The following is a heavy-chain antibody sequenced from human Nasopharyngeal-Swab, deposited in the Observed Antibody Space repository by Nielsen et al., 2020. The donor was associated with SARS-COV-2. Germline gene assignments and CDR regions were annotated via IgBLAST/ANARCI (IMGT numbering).Heavy chain of an antibody. J-gene: IGHJ4*02. Sequence: GESLKISCAASGFTLSSYAMSWVRQAPGKGLEWVSAISGSGGSTYYADSVKGRFTISRDNSKNTLYLQMNSLRAEDTAVYYCAKGVSAFDYWGQGTLVTVSS. CDR3: AKGVSAFDY. V-gene: IGHV3-23*01. CDR1: GFTLSSYA. D-gene: IGHD6-13*01. CDR2: ISGSGGST.